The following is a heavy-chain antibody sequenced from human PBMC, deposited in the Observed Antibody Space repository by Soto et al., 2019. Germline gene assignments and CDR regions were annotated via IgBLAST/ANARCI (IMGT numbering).Heavy chain of an antibody. CDR3: VLDPAPDGYYCMHV. CDR1: EFSFSTYN. CDR2: ISSTSSHI. D-gene: IGHD2-2*01. J-gene: IGHJ6*02. V-gene: IGHV3-21*01. Sequence: PGGSLRLSCVASEFSFSTYNMNWVRQAPGKGLEWVSFISSTSSHIHYADSVKGRFTISRDNAKNSLYLQMNSLRAEDTAVYYCVLDPAPDGYYCMHVCGQGTTVTVSS.